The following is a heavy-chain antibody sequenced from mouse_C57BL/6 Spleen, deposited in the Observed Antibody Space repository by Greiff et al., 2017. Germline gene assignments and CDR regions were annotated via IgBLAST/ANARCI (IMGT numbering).Heavy chain of an antibody. CDR3: ARSAQFRYYYGSSYRYFDY. D-gene: IGHD1-1*01. CDR2: INPNNGGT. CDR1: GYTFTDYY. V-gene: IGHV1-26*01. J-gene: IGHJ2*01. Sequence: VQLQQSGPELVKPGASVKISCKASGYTFTDYYMNWVKQSHGKSLEWIGDINPNNGGTSYNQTFKGKATLTVDKSSSTAYMELRSLTSEDSAVYCCARSAQFRYYYGSSYRYFDYWGQGTTLTVSS.